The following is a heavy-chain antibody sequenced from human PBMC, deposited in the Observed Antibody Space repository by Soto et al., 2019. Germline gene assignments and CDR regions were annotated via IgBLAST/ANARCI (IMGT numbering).Heavy chain of an antibody. CDR1: RFTFSDYS. CDR2: ISSISSTI. D-gene: IGHD2-2*01. Sequence: EVQLVESGGDLVQPGGSLRLSCAASRFTFSDYSMNWVRQAPGKGLEWVSYISSISSTIYYADSVKGRFTISRDNAKNSLYLQMNSLRDEDTAVYYCARDYCSSTSCYFFPEGYYYGMDVWGQGTTVTVSS. CDR3: ARDYCSSTSCYFFPEGYYYGMDV. J-gene: IGHJ6*02. V-gene: IGHV3-48*02.